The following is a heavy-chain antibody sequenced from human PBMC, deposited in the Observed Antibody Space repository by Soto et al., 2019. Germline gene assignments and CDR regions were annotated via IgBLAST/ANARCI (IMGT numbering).Heavy chain of an antibody. Sequence: EVQLLESGGLLVQPGRSLRLSCAGSGFTLSYYGISWVLQAPGKGLEWVSAISVSGNRTYYADSVKGRLTISKDIFKNTLYLQMHSLRVEDTARYYCAKPGDSGRFGEGDDWGQGTLVTVSS. V-gene: IGHV3-23*01. D-gene: IGHD3-10*01. CDR3: AKPGDSGRFGEGDD. J-gene: IGHJ4*02. CDR1: GFTLSYYG. CDR2: ISVSGNRT.